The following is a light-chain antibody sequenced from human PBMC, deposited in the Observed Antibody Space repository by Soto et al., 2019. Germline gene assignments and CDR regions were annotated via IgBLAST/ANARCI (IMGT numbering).Light chain of an antibody. CDR3: QSYDGSLSGSV. CDR1: SSNIGAGYD. J-gene: IGLJ2*01. Sequence: QSVLTQPPSVSGAPGQRVTIPCTGSSSNIGAGYDVHWYQQLPGTAPKLLISGNTNRPSGVPDRFSGSKSGTSASLAITGLQAEDEADYYCQSYDGSLSGSVFGGGTQLTVL. CDR2: GNT. V-gene: IGLV1-40*01.